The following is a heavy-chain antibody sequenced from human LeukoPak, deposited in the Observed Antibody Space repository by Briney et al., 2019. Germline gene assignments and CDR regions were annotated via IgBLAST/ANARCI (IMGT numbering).Heavy chain of an antibody. V-gene: IGHV4-4*07. D-gene: IGHD3-3*01. CDR1: GGSISSYY. J-gene: IGHJ5*02. CDR3: AREVEYYDFWSGRTRAWFDP. CDR2: IYTSGST. Sequence: SETLSLTCTVSGGSISSYYWSWIRQPAGKGLEWIGRIYTSGSTNYNPSLKSRVTMSVDTSKNQFSLKLSSVTAADTAVYYCAREVEYYDFWSGRTRAWFDPWGQGTLVTVSS.